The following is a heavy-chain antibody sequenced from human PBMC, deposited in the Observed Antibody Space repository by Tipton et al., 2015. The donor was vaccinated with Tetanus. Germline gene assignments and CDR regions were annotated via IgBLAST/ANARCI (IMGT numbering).Heavy chain of an antibody. J-gene: IGHJ5*02. CDR2: IYYSGST. CDR3: ARDQGGGRVVRLNWFDP. CDR1: GGSISNSNFY. D-gene: IGHD6-6*01. V-gene: IGHV4-30-4*01. Sequence: TLSLTCTVSGGSISNSNFYWSWIRQPPGKGLEWIGYIYYSGSTYYNPSPKSRVSMSVDTSKNQFSLNLTSVTAADKAMYYCARDQGGGRVVRLNWFDPWGPGTLVTVSS.